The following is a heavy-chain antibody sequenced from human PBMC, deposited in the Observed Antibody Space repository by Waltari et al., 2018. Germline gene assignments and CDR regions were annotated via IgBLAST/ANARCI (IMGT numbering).Heavy chain of an antibody. CDR2: INPDANLR. CDR1: GFMFSNW. J-gene: IGHJ4*02. D-gene: IGHD3-16*01. V-gene: IGHV3-74*01. Sequence: EVQLVESGGGLVQPGGSLRLSCEASGFMFSNWMHWVRQAPGKGLVWIVRINPDANLRTYADSVKGRFTVSRDYARNTLYLQMSSLRVEDTAVYYCARGMGDIWGQGTLVTVSS. CDR3: ARGMGDI.